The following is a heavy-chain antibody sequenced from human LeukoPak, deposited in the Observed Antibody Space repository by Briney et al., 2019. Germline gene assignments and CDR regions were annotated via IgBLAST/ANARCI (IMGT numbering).Heavy chain of an antibody. J-gene: IGHJ4*02. CDR2: INHSGST. CDR3: ARGRPYCSSTSCYRYDY. D-gene: IGHD2-2*01. V-gene: IGHV4-34*01. CDR1: GGSFSGYY. Sequence: SETLSLTCAVYGGSFSGYYWSWIRQPPEKGLEWIGEINHSGSTNYNPSLKRRVTISVDTSKNQFSLKLSSVTAADRAVYYCARGRPYCSSTSCYRYDYWGQGTLVTVSS.